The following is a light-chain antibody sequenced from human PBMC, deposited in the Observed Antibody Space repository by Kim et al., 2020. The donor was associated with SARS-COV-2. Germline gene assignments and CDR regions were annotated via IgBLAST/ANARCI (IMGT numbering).Light chain of an antibody. V-gene: IGKV1-5*03. CDR1: QNINTW. J-gene: IGKJ2*01. CDR3: QQYSMSYT. CDR2: KAS. Sequence: IQMTQSPSTLSASLGDRVTITCRASQNINTWLAWYQQKPGNAPKLLTYKASSLQSGVPSRFSGSGSGTEFTLTISGLQPDDFATYYCQQYSMSYTFGQGTKLEI.